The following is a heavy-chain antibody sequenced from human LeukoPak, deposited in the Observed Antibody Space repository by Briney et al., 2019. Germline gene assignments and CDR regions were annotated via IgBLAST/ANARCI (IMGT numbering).Heavy chain of an antibody. CDR3: AREPRANKYTMIVGQDWFDP. CDR2: INPSGGST. D-gene: IGHD3-22*01. V-gene: IGHV1-46*01. J-gene: IGHJ5*02. Sequence: ASVKVSCMASGYTFTSYYMHWVRQAPGQGLEWMGIINPSGGSTSYAQKFQGRVTMTRDTSTSTVYMDLSSLRSDDTAVYYCAREPRANKYTMIVGQDWFDPWGQGTLVTVSS. CDR1: GYTFTSYY.